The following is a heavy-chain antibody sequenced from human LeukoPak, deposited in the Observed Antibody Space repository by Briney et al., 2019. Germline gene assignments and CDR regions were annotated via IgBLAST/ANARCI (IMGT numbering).Heavy chain of an antibody. CDR2: ISSSSSYI. Sequence: GGSLRLSCAASGFTFSSYSMNWVRQAPGQGLEWVSSISSSSSYIYYADSVKGRFTISRDNAKNSLYLQMNSLRAEDTAVYYCARDDYGDFVFDYWGQGTLVTVSS. J-gene: IGHJ4*02. CDR1: GFTFSSYS. CDR3: ARDDYGDFVFDY. D-gene: IGHD4-17*01. V-gene: IGHV3-21*01.